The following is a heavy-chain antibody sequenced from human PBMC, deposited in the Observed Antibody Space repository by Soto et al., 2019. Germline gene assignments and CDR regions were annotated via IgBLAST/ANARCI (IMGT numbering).Heavy chain of an antibody. D-gene: IGHD3-10*01. CDR1: GFTFSSYS. CDR3: AKEGYEGSGSGYYYGMDV. V-gene: IGHV3-21*04. J-gene: IGHJ6*02. CDR2: ISSSSSYI. Sequence: PGWSLRLSCAASGFTFSSYSMNWVRQAPGKGLEWVSSISSSSSYIYYADSVKGRFTISRDNAKNSLYLQMNSLRAEDTALYYSAKEGYEGSGSGYYYGMDVWGQGTTVIVSS.